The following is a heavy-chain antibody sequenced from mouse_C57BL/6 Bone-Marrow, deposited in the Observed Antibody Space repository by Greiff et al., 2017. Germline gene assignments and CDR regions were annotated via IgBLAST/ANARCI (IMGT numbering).Heavy chain of an antibody. Sequence: EVMLVESEGGLVQPGSSMTLSCTASGFTFSDYYMAWVRQVPEKGLEWVANINYDGSSTYYLDSLKSRFIISRDNAKNILYLQMSSLKSEDTATYYCASLDGYYAAWFAYGGQGTLVTVSA. CDR2: INYDGSST. CDR3: ASLDGYYAAWFAY. CDR1: GFTFSDYY. D-gene: IGHD2-3*01. J-gene: IGHJ3*01. V-gene: IGHV5-16*01.